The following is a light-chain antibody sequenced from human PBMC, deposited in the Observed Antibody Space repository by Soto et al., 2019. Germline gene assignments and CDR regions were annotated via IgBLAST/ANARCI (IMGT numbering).Light chain of an antibody. CDR2: NND. CDR1: SSNIGSNT. Sequence: QSVLTQPPSASGTPGQRVTISCSGSSSNIGSNTVSWYQQFPGTAPKLLIYNNDQRPSVVPDRFSGSKSGTSASLAISGLHSEDEADYYCAAWDDSLNGPYVFGTGTTV. J-gene: IGLJ1*01. CDR3: AAWDDSLNGPYV. V-gene: IGLV1-44*01.